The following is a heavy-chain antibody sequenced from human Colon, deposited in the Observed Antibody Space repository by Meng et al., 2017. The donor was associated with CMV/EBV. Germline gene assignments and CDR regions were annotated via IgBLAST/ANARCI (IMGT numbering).Heavy chain of an antibody. Sequence: GESLRLSCAASGFTFVSYWMSWVRQAPGKGLEWVASIKHDGSEQYYVDSVKGRFTISRDTARNSVYLQMNSLRAEDTAVYYCARDLKVRGAGTSRGMDVWGQGTTVTVSS. D-gene: IGHD3-10*01. CDR2: IKHDGSEQ. J-gene: IGHJ6*02. CDR3: ARDLKVRGAGTSRGMDV. V-gene: IGHV3-7*01. CDR1: GFTFVSYW.